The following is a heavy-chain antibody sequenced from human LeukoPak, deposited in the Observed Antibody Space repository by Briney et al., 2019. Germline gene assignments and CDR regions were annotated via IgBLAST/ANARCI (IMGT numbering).Heavy chain of an antibody. CDR2: ISNDGGYT. D-gene: IGHD2-15*01. CDR1: GFTLSSSA. Sequence: PGGSLRLSCAASGFTLSSSAMSWVRPAPGEGLGWGSAISNDGGYTYYADSVQGRFTISRDNSKSTLCLQMDSLRAEDTAVYYCAKQLGYCSDGSCYFPYWGQGTLVTVSS. J-gene: IGHJ4*02. V-gene: IGHV3-23*01. CDR3: AKQLGYCSDGSCYFPY.